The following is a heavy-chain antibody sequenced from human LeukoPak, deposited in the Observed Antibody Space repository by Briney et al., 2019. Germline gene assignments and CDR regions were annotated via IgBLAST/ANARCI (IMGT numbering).Heavy chain of an antibody. J-gene: IGHJ5*01. D-gene: IGHD3-22*01. V-gene: IGHV4-34*01. CDR1: GGSLGGYY. CDR3: SRAIEVENWFDS. CDR2: IHHSGNT. Sequence: SETLSLTCAVYGGSLGGYYWSWIRQPPGKGLEWIGEIHHSGNTKYNPSLKSRVTISVDTSKNQFSLKLSSVTAADTAIYYCSRAIEVENWFDSWGQGTLVTVSS.